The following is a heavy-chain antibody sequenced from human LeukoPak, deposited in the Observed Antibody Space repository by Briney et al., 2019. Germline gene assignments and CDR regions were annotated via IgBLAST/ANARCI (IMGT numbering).Heavy chain of an antibody. Sequence: SETLSLTCTVSGGSISSHYWSWIRQPPGKGLEWIGYIYYSGSTNYNPSLKSRVTISVDTSKNQFSLKLSSVTAADTAVYYCARQQGLQYYYGMDVWGQGTTVTVSS. J-gene: IGHJ6*02. CDR2: IYYSGST. CDR3: ARQQGLQYYYGMDV. V-gene: IGHV4-59*08. CDR1: GGSISSHY. D-gene: IGHD4-11*01.